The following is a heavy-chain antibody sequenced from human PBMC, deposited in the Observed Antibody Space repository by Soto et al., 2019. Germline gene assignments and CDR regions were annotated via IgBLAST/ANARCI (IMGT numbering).Heavy chain of an antibody. Sequence: EVQLMESGGGLVQPGGSLRLSCAASGFTLNNYWMHWVRQAPGKGLVWVSRINSNGRSTNYADSVKGRFTISRDDATNTLYLQMTSLRAEDTGVYYCARGGAVRANYYYGMDVWGQGTTVTVSS. CDR1: GFTLNNYW. CDR2: INSNGRST. D-gene: IGHD3-10*01. J-gene: IGHJ6*02. V-gene: IGHV3-74*01. CDR3: ARGGAVRANYYYGMDV.